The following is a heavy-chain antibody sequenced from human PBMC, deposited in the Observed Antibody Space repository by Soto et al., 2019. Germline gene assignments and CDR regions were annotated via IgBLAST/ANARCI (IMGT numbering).Heavy chain of an antibody. CDR3: GKALTWEDNGDYSFDH. J-gene: IGHJ5*02. Sequence: QVQLVESGGGVVQPGRSLRLSCAASGFTFSSYGMHWVRQAPGKGLEWVAVVSYEGSSKYYGDSVRGRFTISRDNSRKHLNLKMNGQRTGDTAVYYWGKALTWEDNGDYSFDHWAQGPLVPV. V-gene: IGHV3-30*18. CDR2: VSYEGSSK. CDR1: GFTFSSYG. D-gene: IGHD4-17*01.